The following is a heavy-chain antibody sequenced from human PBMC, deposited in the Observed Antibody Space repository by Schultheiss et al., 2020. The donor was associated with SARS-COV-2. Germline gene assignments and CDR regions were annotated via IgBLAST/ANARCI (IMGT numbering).Heavy chain of an antibody. CDR2: ISASSNTI. V-gene: IGHV3-48*04. D-gene: IGHD1-26*01. CDR3: ARDLPSGRGTFFPDY. CDR1: GFTFNTYS. J-gene: IGHJ4*02. Sequence: GGSLRLSCAASGFTFNTYSINWVRQAPGKGLEWISYISASSNTIYYADSVKGRFTISRDNAENSVSLQMSRLRVEDTAVYYCARDLPSGRGTFFPDYWGQGTLVTVSS.